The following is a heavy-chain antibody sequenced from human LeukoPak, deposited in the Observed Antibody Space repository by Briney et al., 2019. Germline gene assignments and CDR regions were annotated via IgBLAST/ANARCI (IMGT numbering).Heavy chain of an antibody. Sequence: SETLSLTCTVSGGSISSYYWSWIRQPPGKGLEWIGYIYYSGSTNYNPSLKSRVTISVDTSKNQFSPKLSSVTAADTAVYYCARDGALRFLEWSNYYYYGMDVWGQGTTVTVSS. V-gene: IGHV4-59*01. D-gene: IGHD3-3*01. CDR2: IYYSGST. CDR3: ARDGALRFLEWSNYYYYGMDV. J-gene: IGHJ6*02. CDR1: GGSISSYY.